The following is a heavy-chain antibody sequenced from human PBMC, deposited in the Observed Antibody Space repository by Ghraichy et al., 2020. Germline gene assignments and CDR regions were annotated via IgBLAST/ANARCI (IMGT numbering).Heavy chain of an antibody. CDR2: IIPIFGTA. CDR1: GGTFSSYA. V-gene: IGHV1-69*13. J-gene: IGHJ5*02. Sequence: SVKVSCKASGGTFSSYAISWVRQAPGQGREWMGGIIPIFGTANYAQKVQGRVTITADESTSTAYMELSSLRSEDTAVYYWARDSSSWPGVWFDPWGQGTLVTVSS. CDR3: ARDSSSWPGVWFDP. D-gene: IGHD6-13*01.